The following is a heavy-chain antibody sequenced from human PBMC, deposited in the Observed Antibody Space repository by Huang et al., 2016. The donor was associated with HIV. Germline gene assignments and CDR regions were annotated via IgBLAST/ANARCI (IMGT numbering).Heavy chain of an antibody. D-gene: IGHD4-17*01. Sequence: QVHLVQSGAEVKKPGASVKVSCKASGYTFTNSDINWVRQAHGLGLEWMGWMNPNTGNTGFAQRFQGRVTMTRKTSITTAYMELTSLTSEDTAVYYCARSAYGDLDYWGLGTLVIVSS. CDR3: ARSAYGDLDY. J-gene: IGHJ4*02. CDR1: GYTFTNSD. CDR2: MNPNTGNT. V-gene: IGHV1-8*02.